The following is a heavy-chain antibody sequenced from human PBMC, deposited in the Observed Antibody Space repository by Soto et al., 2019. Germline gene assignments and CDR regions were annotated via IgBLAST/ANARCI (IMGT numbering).Heavy chain of an antibody. CDR1: GFTFCSHA. D-gene: IGHD2-15*01. J-gene: IGHJ4*01. V-gene: IGHV3-23*01. Sequence: GGSLRISCSTSGFTFCSHAMSWVPPAPGEGLEWVSAISGSGGSTYYADSVKGRFTISRDNSKNTLYLQMNSLRAEDTAVYYCAKDTYCSGGSCYVFDYWGQGTLVTVSS. CDR2: ISGSGGST. CDR3: AKDTYCSGGSCYVFDY.